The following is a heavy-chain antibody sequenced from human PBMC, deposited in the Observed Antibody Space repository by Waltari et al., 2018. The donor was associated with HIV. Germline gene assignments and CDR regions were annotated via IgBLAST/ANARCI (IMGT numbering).Heavy chain of an antibody. CDR3: ARNGDYAPAY. CDR1: GDTFRTYP. Sequence: QVQLVQSGAEVKKPGSSVKVSCRASGDTFRTYPISWVRQAPGQGLEGMGGITPIFKTTKYAQKFQGRVTLTADESTRTTYMELTSLRSDDTAMYYCARNGDYAPAYWGQGTLVTVSS. J-gene: IGHJ4*02. D-gene: IGHD4-17*01. CDR2: ITPIFKTT. V-gene: IGHV1-69*01.